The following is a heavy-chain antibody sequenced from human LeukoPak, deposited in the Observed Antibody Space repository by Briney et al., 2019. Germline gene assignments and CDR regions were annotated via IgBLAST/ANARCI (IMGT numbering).Heavy chain of an antibody. V-gene: IGHV3-33*06. Sequence: GGSLGLSCAASGFTFSSYGMHWVRQAPGKGLEWVAVIWYDGSNKYYADSVKGRFTISRDNSKNTLYLQMNSLRAEDTAVYYCAKGLIAVAGPLYFDYWGQGTLVTVSS. CDR2: IWYDGSNK. CDR3: AKGLIAVAGPLYFDY. CDR1: GFTFSSYG. J-gene: IGHJ4*02. D-gene: IGHD6-19*01.